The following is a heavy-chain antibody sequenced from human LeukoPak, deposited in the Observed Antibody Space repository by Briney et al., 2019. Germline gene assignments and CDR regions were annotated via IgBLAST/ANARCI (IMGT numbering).Heavy chain of an antibody. CDR2: ISGDSHNK. D-gene: IGHD3-10*01. V-gene: IGHV3-43*02. J-gene: IGHJ4*02. CDR3: AIASESGSFYRAFAY. CDR1: GFNFAAYA. Sequence: QAGESLRLSCAASGFNFAAYAMYWVRQPPGKSLEWVSLISGDSHNKYSAASVKGRFTISRDNSKNSLYLQMNSLTTEDTAFYYCAIASESGSFYRAFAYWGQGALVTVSS.